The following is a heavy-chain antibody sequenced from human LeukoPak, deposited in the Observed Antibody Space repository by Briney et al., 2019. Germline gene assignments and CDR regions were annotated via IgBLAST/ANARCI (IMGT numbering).Heavy chain of an antibody. Sequence: GSLRLSCAASGFTFSNFGMHWVRQAPGKGLEWVAFIRFDGSNKYYADSVRGRFTFSRDNSKNTLYLQMESLRAEDTAVYYCARGYTSGSPHLDFWGQGTLVTVSS. CDR1: GFTFSNFG. V-gene: IGHV3-30*02. CDR2: IRFDGSNK. D-gene: IGHD3-10*01. CDR3: ARGYTSGSPHLDF. J-gene: IGHJ4*02.